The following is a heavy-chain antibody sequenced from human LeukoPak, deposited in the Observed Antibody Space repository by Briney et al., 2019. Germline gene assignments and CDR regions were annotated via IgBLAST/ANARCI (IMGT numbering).Heavy chain of an antibody. CDR1: GGSISSYY. V-gene: IGHV4-59*01. D-gene: IGHD6-13*01. CDR3: ARVVSSSWEYYYYMDV. Sequence: SETLSLTCTVSGGSISSYYWSWIRQPPGKGLEYIGYIYYSENTNYNPSLKSRVTISLDTSKNQFSLKLTSVTAADTAVYYCARVVSSSWEYYYYMDVWGKGTTVTTSS. CDR2: IYYSENT. J-gene: IGHJ6*03.